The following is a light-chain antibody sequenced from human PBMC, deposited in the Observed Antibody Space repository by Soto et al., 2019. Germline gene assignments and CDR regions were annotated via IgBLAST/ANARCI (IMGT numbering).Light chain of an antibody. J-gene: IGKJ2*01. CDR3: MQSLRTPHT. V-gene: IGKV2-28*01. CDR2: LGS. Sequence: DIVMTQSPLSLPVTPGEPASISCGSSQSLLHSNGVNYLDWFLQKPGQSPQVLIYLGSNRASGVPDRFSGSGSGTDFTLKISRVEAADVGVYYCMQSLRTPHTFGQGTKLEIK. CDR1: QSLLHSNGVNY.